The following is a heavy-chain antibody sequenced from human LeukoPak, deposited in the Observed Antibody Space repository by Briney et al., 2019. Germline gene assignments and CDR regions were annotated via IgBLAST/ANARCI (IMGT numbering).Heavy chain of an antibody. V-gene: IGHV3-7*05. Sequence: QPGGSLRLSCAASGFSFSNHWMTWVRQAPGKGLEWVANIKQDGRDKNHVDSVKGRFTISRDNAKNTLYLQMNSLRGEDTAVYYCAKQVAYGGYSPIDYWGQGTLVTVSS. CDR3: AKQVAYGGYSPIDY. CDR1: GFSFSNHW. J-gene: IGHJ4*02. D-gene: IGHD5-12*01. CDR2: IKQDGRDK.